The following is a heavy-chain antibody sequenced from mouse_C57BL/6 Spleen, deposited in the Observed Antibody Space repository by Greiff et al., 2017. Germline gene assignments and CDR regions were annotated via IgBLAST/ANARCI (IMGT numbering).Heavy chain of an antibody. CDR2: IWRGGST. D-gene: IGHD2-4*01. J-gene: IGHJ4*01. CDR3: AKSYDYDVNYYAMYY. V-gene: IGHV2-5*01. CDR1: GFSLTSYG. Sequence: QVQLKQSGPGLVQPSQSLSITCTVSGFSLTSYGVHWVRQSPGKGLEWLGVIWRGGSTDYNAAFMSRLSITKDNSKSQVFFKMNSLQADDTALYYCAKSYDYDVNYYAMYYWGQGTSVTVSS.